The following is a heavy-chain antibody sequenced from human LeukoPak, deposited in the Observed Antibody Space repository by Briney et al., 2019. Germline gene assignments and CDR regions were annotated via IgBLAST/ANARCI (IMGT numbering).Heavy chain of an antibody. J-gene: IGHJ6*03. Sequence: GGSLRLSCAASGFIVSTNYMTWVRQAPGKGLEWVSSFSGNRGRTYYADSVKGRFTISRDDSKNTLYLQMNSLRAEDTALYYCAKDRAPGAHYYMDVWGIGTTVTVSS. V-gene: IGHV3-23*01. CDR1: GFIVSTNY. CDR2: FSGNRGRT. D-gene: IGHD6-13*01. CDR3: AKDRAPGAHYYMDV.